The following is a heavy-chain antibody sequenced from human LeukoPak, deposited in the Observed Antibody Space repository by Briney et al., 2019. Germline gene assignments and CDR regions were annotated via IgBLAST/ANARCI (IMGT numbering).Heavy chain of an antibody. CDR1: GGSISSYY. V-gene: IGHV4-4*07. J-gene: IGHJ6*03. CDR2: IYTSGST. Sequence: MASETLSLTCTASGGSISSYYWSWIRQPAGKELEWVGCIYTSGSTNYNPSLKSRVTMSVDTSKNQFSLKLSSVTAADTAVYYCARDGSRTAAAGTADYMDVWGKGTTVTVSS. CDR3: ARDGSRTAAAGTADYMDV. D-gene: IGHD6-13*01.